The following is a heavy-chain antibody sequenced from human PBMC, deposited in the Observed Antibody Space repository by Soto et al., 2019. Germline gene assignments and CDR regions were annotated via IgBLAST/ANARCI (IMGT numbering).Heavy chain of an antibody. Sequence: ASVKVSCKASGYTFTGYYIHWVRQAPGQGLEWMGWINPNSGGTNYAQKFQGRVTMTRDTSTSTAYMELSRLRSDDTAVYYCAGPSFPTMIAVVTFDSWGQGTLVTVSS. CDR3: AGPSFPTMIAVVTFDS. J-gene: IGHJ4*02. CDR1: GYTFTGYY. D-gene: IGHD3-22*01. V-gene: IGHV1-2*02. CDR2: INPNSGGT.